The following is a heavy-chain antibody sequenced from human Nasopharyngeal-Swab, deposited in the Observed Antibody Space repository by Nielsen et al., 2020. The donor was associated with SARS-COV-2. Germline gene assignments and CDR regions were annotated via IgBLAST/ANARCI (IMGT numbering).Heavy chain of an antibody. D-gene: IGHD2-21*02. V-gene: IGHV3-23*01. CDR3: AKALLHIVVVTAPGGY. CDR1: GFTFSSYA. Sequence: LSLTCAASGFTFSSYAMSWVRQAPGKGLEWVSAISGSGGSTYYADSVKGRFTISRDNSKNTLYLQMNSLRAEDTVVYYCAKALLHIVVVTAPGGYWGQGTLVTVSS. CDR2: ISGSGGST. J-gene: IGHJ4*02.